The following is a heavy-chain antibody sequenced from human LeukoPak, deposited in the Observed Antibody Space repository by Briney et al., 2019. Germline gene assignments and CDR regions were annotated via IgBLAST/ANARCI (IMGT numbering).Heavy chain of an antibody. J-gene: IGHJ5*02. CDR3: ARGAPDALAVEYNWLDP. D-gene: IGHD2-15*01. CDR2: IHITQAT. V-gene: IGHV4-4*07. Sequence: SETLSLTRTVSRGSISGYYWSWIRQPAAKGLEGIGRIHITQATNYNPSLESRVTMSVDPSKNQFSLRLRSVTAADTAVYYCARGAPDALAVEYNWLDPWGQGTLVTVSS. CDR1: RGSISGYY.